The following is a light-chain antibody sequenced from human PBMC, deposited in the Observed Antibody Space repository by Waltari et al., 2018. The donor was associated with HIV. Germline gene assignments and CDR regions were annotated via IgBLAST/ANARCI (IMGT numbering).Light chain of an antibody. CDR3: SSYTTSSTLGM. V-gene: IGLV2-14*01. CDR2: GVS. Sequence: QSALTQPASVSGSPGQSITISCTGTSSDVGRFNYVSWYQHHPGKAPKLMIYGVSNRPSGVSNRFSGSKSGNTASLTISGLQAEDEADYYCSSYTTSSTLGMFGGGTKLTVL. CDR1: SSDVGRFNY. J-gene: IGLJ3*02.